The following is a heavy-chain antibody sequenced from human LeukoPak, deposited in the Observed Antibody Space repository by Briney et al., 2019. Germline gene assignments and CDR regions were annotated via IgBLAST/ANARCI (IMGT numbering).Heavy chain of an antibody. CDR2: NGRAGTPI. CDR1: GFTFSNYE. CDR3: ARDPAFLYYAFDV. V-gene: IGHV3-48*03. J-gene: IGHJ3*01. Sequence: GGSLRLSCTASGFTFSNYEMNWLRPAPGKGLEWVSYNGRAGTPIYYADSVKGRFTISRDNTKSSLFLQMNSLRAEDTAVYYCARDPAFLYYAFDVWGQGTMVTVSS. D-gene: IGHD2/OR15-2a*01.